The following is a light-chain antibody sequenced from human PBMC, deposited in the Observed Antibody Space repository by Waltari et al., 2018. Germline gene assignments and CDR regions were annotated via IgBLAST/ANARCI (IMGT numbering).Light chain of an antibody. CDR1: SSNIGAGYD. CDR3: QSYDSSLSGRV. V-gene: IGLV1-40*01. J-gene: IGLJ2*01. CDR2: VNS. Sequence: QSVLTQPPSVSGAPGQRVTISCTGNSSNIGAGYDVHWYQLLPGTAPKLLIYVNSRRPAGVPDRLSGSRSGTSASLAITGLRPEDEADYYCQSYDSSLSGRVFGGGTKLTVL.